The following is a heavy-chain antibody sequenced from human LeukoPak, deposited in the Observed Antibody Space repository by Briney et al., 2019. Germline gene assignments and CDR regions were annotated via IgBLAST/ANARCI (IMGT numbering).Heavy chain of an antibody. Sequence: PSETLSLTCTVSGGSISSGGYYWSWIRQHPGKGLEWIGYIYYSGSTYYNPSLKSRVTISVDTSKNQFSLKLSSVTAADTAVYCCARWVVAAYRRGMDVWGQGTTVTVSS. CDR3: ARWVVAAYRRGMDV. CDR1: GGSISSGGYY. J-gene: IGHJ6*02. CDR2: IYYSGST. V-gene: IGHV4-31*03. D-gene: IGHD2-15*01.